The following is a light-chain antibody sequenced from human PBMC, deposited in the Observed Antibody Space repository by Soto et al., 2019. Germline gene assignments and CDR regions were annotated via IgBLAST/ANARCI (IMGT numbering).Light chain of an antibody. CDR2: GAS. CDR1: QSVSNN. CDR3: QQYNNWPWT. J-gene: IGKJ1*01. V-gene: IGKV3-15*01. Sequence: EEVVTQSPATLSVSPGESATLSCRASQSVSNNLAWYQQKPGQAPRLLIYGASTRATGIPARFSGSGSVTEFTLTITSLQSEDSAVYYCQQYNNWPWTFGQGTKVDIK.